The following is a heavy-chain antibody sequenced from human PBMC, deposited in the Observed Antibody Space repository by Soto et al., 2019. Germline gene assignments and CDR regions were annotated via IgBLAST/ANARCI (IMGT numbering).Heavy chain of an antibody. Sequence: PGGSLRLSCAASGFTFSSYAMSWVRQAPGEGLEWVSSISGSGDTTYYGDSVKGRFTISRDNSKNTLYLQMNSLRVEDTALYYCARPANYASIYYFDYWGQGTMVTVSS. CDR1: GFTFSSYA. D-gene: IGHD2-21*01. V-gene: IGHV3-23*01. CDR3: ARPANYASIYYFDY. J-gene: IGHJ4*02. CDR2: ISGSGDTT.